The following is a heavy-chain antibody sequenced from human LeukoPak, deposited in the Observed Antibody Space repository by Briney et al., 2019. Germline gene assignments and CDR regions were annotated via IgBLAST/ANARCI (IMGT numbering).Heavy chain of an antibody. V-gene: IGHV3-7*01. J-gene: IGHJ4*02. CDR2: IKPDGSGT. CDR1: GFAFSNYF. CDR3: VRDEGIPINYRFDY. Sequence: AGGSLRLSCAASGFAFSNYFMSWVRQAPGKGLQWVGNIKPDGSGTYYINSVKGRFTISRDNARNLVFLQMNNLRAEDTAVYYCVRDEGIPINYRFDYWGQGTLVAVSS. D-gene: IGHD4-11*01.